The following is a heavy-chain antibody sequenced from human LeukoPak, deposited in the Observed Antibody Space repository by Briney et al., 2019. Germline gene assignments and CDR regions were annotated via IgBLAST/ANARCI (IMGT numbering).Heavy chain of an antibody. CDR1: GGSISSYY. V-gene: IGHV4-59*08. Sequence: PSEILSLTCTVSGGSISSYYWSWIRQPPGKGLEWIGYIYYSGSTNYNPSLKSRVTISVDTSKNQFSLKLSSVTAADTAVYYCARHVRGALFRDDAFDIWGQGTMVTVSS. J-gene: IGHJ3*02. D-gene: IGHD3-10*02. CDR2: IYYSGST. CDR3: ARHVRGALFRDDAFDI.